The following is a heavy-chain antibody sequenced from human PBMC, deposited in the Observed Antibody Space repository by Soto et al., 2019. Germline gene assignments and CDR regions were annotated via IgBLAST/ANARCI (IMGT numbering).Heavy chain of an antibody. CDR2: IYWDDDK. D-gene: IGHD3-22*01. CDR3: AHSLYYDSSGNTRMNDY. J-gene: IGHJ4*02. V-gene: IGHV2-5*02. CDR1: GFSLSTSGVG. Sequence: QITLKESGPTLVKPTQTLTLTCTCSGFSLSTSGVGGGWISHPPGTALEWLALIYWDDDKRDSPSLKSRLTITKNPAKIQVVLTMTNMDPVDTAIYYCAHSLYYDSSGNTRMNDYWCQGTLVTVSS.